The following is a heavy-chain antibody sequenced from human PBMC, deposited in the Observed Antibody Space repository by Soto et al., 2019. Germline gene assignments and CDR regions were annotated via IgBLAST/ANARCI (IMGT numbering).Heavy chain of an antibody. J-gene: IGHJ4*02. CDR3: ARLKENSSGWYSFVFDY. D-gene: IGHD6-19*01. V-gene: IGHV5-51*01. CDR2: IYPGDSDT. CDR1: GYSFTRYW. Sequence: PGEALKISCKGSGYSFTRYWIGWVRQMPGKGLEWMGIIYPGDSDTRYSPSFQGQVTISADKSISTAYLQRSSLKASDTAMYYCARLKENSSGWYSFVFDYWGQGTLVTVSS.